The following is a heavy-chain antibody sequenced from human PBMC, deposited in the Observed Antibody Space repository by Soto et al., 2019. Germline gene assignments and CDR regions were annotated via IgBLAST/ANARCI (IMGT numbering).Heavy chain of an antibody. CDR3: ARSLAYCGGDCYSANYYYYYYMDV. CDR2: IYYSGST. D-gene: IGHD2-21*01. V-gene: IGHV4-31*03. CDR1: GGSISSGGYY. J-gene: IGHJ6*03. Sequence: QVQLQESGPGLVKPSQTLSLTCTVSGGSISSGGYYWSWIRQHPGKGLEWIGYIYYSGSTYYNPSLKSRVTISVDTSKNQFSLKLSSVTAADTAVYYCARSLAYCGGDCYSANYYYYYYMDVWGKGTTVTVSS.